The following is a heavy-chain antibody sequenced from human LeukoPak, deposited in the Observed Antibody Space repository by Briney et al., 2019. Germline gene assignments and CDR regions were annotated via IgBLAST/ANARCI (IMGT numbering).Heavy chain of an antibody. CDR1: GGSFSGYY. Sequence: SETLSLTCAVYGGSFSGYYWSWIRQPPGRGLEWIGEINHSGSTNYNPSLKSRVTISVDTSKNQFSLKLSSVTAADTAVYYCARGSGKLIYYFDYWGQGTPVTVSS. CDR2: INHSGST. D-gene: IGHD3-10*01. V-gene: IGHV4-34*01. CDR3: ARGSGKLIYYFDY. J-gene: IGHJ4*02.